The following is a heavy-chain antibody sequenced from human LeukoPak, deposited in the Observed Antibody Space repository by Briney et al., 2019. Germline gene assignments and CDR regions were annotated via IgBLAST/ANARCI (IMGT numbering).Heavy chain of an antibody. V-gene: IGHV4-4*02. CDR2: IYHSGST. CDR1: GGSISSSNW. Sequence: SGTLSPTCAVSGGSISSSNWWSWVRQPPGKGLEWIGEIYHSGSTNYNPSLKSRVTISVDTSKNQFSLKLSSVTAADTAVYYCARDLGGHDSSGSESPFVDYWGQGTLVTVSS. D-gene: IGHD3-22*01. J-gene: IGHJ4*02. CDR3: ARDLGGHDSSGSESPFVDY.